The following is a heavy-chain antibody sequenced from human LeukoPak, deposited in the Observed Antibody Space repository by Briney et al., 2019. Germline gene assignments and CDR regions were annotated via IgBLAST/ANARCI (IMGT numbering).Heavy chain of an antibody. J-gene: IGHJ4*02. V-gene: IGHV1-2*02. CDR2: INPKSGGT. D-gene: IGHD6-19*01. CDR1: GYSFTDKY. CDR3: AATMPVAGMGHFY. Sequence: ASVKVSCKASGYSFTDKYMHWVRQAPGQGPEWMGRINPKSGGTNYAQKFQGRVTMTTDTSMSTAYMELSRLTSDDTAVYYCAATMPVAGMGHFYWGQGTLVTVSS.